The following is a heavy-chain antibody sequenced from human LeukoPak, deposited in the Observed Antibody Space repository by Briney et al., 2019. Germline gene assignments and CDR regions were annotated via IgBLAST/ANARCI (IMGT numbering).Heavy chain of an antibody. CDR2: IYYSGST. V-gene: IGHV4-39*01. D-gene: IGHD6-13*01. Sequence: SPSETLSLTCTVSGGSISSSSYYWGWIRQPPGKGLEWIGSIYYSGSTYYNPSLKSRVTISVDTSKNQFSLKLSSVTAADTAVYYCARQHTYSSSWYQGPHYFDYWGQGTLVTVSS. CDR1: GGSISSSSYY. J-gene: IGHJ4*02. CDR3: ARQHTYSSSWYQGPHYFDY.